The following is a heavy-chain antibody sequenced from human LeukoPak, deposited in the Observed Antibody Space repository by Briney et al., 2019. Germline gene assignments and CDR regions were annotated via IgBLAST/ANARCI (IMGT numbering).Heavy chain of an antibody. CDR3: ARDRPGYYDFWSGPLTFDY. CDR2: TSGTGCST. D-gene: IGHD3-3*01. V-gene: IGHV3-23*01. CDR1: GLTFSTYA. Sequence: GGSLRLSGAASGLTFSTYAMSWVRQAPGKGLEWGSVTSGTGCSTNYADSVKGRFTISRDNSKNTLYLQMNSLRAEDTAVYYCARDRPGYYDFWSGPLTFDYWGQGTLVTVSS. J-gene: IGHJ4*02.